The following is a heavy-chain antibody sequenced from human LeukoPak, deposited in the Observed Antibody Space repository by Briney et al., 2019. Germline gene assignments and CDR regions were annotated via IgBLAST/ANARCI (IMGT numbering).Heavy chain of an antibody. D-gene: IGHD3/OR15-3a*01. CDR2: INHSGTT. J-gene: IGHJ4*02. CDR3: AIDYMTGTGNAGGY. CDR1: GGSFSGYY. V-gene: IGHV4-34*01. Sequence: KASETLSLTCAVYGGSFSGYYWSWIRQSPGKGLEWIGEINHSGTTVYNPSLKSRVTLSVDTSKKQFSLKLNSVTAADTAVYYCAIDYMTGTGNAGGYWGQGTLVTVSS.